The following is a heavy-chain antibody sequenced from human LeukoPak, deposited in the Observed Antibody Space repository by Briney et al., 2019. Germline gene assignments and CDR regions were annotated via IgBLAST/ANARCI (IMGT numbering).Heavy chain of an antibody. Sequence: GSLRLSCAASGFTFSSYAMHWVRQAPGKGLEWVAVISYDGSNKYYADSVKGRFTISRDNAKNSLYLQMNSLRAEDTAVYYCAGGTVDYWGQGTLVTVSS. CDR2: ISYDGSNK. J-gene: IGHJ4*02. V-gene: IGHV3-30-3*01. CDR3: AGGTVDY. CDR1: GFTFSSYA.